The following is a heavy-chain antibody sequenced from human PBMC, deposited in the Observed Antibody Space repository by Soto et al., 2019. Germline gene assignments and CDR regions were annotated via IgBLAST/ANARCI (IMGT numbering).Heavy chain of an antibody. CDR3: AREGVHNYNEYYFDY. CDR2: ISGIRDYI. J-gene: IGHJ4*02. Sequence: EVQLVESGGGLVNPGGSLRLSCAASGFTFSYYTVHWVRRAPGKGLEWVSSISGIRDYIRYADSVKGRFTISRDNAKTSLYLQMNSLTAEDTAVYYCAREGVHNYNEYYFDYWGQGTLVTVS. CDR1: GFTFSYYT. D-gene: IGHD3-22*01. V-gene: IGHV3-21*06.